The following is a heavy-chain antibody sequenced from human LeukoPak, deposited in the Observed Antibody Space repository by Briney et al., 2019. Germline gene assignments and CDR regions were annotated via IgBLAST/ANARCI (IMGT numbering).Heavy chain of an antibody. V-gene: IGHV3-49*04. J-gene: IGHJ3*02. Sequence: GGSLRLSCTASGFTFGDYAMSWVRQAPGKGLEWVGFIRSKAYGGTTEYAASVKGRFTISRDDSKSIAYLQMNSLKTEDTAVYYCTRDRYYDFWSGYYSTTGEAFDIWGQGTMVTVSS. CDR3: TRDRYYDFWSGYYSTTGEAFDI. D-gene: IGHD3-3*01. CDR1: GFTFGDYA. CDR2: IRSKAYGGTT.